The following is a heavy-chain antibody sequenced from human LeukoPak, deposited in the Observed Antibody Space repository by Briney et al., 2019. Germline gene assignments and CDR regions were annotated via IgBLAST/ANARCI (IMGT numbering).Heavy chain of an antibody. CDR1: GYIFTDYY. CDR2: INPSGGST. CDR3: AREGAAAGSPYGMDV. V-gene: IGHV1-46*01. D-gene: IGHD6-13*01. Sequence: GSVKVSCKASGYIFTDYYMHWVRQAPGQGLEWMGIINPSGGSTSYAQKSQGRVTMTRDTSTSTVYMELSSLRSEDTAVYYCAREGAAAGSPYGMDVWGQGTTVTVSS. J-gene: IGHJ6*02.